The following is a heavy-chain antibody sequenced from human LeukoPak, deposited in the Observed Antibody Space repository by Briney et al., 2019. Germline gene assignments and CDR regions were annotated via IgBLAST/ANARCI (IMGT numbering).Heavy chain of an antibody. D-gene: IGHD2/OR15-2a*01. CDR1: GGSISSYY. J-gene: IGHJ5*02. CDR2: IYYSGST. V-gene: IGHV4-59*01. Sequence: SETLSLTCTVSGGSISSYYWSWIRQPPGRGLEWIGYIYYSGSTNYNPSLKSRVTISVDTSKNQFSLKLSSVTAADTAVYYCARFYTDWFDPWGQGTLVTVSS. CDR3: ARFYTDWFDP.